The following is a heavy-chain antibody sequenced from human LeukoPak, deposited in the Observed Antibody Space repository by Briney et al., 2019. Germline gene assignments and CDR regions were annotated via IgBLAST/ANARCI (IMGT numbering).Heavy chain of an antibody. CDR3: VTALGPSPGWYYYMDV. CDR2: INPNSGGT. D-gene: IGHD2-15*01. Sequence: ASVKVSCKASGYTFTGYYMHRVRQAPGQGLEWMGWINPNSGGTNYAQKFQGRVTMTRDTSISTAYMELNSLRAEDTAVHYCVTALGPSPGWYYYMDVWGKGTTVTVSS. V-gene: IGHV1-2*02. J-gene: IGHJ6*03. CDR1: GYTFTGYY.